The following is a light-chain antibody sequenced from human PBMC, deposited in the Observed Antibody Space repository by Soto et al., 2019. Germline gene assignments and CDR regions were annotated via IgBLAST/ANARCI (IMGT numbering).Light chain of an antibody. J-gene: IGLJ3*02. Sequence: QSVLTQPPSVSAAPGQKVTISCSGSSSNIGNNYVSWYQQLPGTAPKLLIYENNKRPSGIPDRFSGSKSGTSATLGITGLQTGDEADYYCGTCDSNLSAGVFGGGTKLTVL. CDR1: SSNIGNNY. V-gene: IGLV1-51*02. CDR2: ENN. CDR3: GTCDSNLSAGV.